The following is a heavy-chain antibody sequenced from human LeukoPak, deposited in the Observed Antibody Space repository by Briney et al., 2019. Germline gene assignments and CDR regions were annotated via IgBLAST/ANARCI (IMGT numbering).Heavy chain of an antibody. J-gene: IGHJ2*01. D-gene: IGHD3-9*01. CDR2: IYPGDSDT. CDR1: GYSFTSYW. CDR3: EDAIRYFDWLGKGYFDL. Sequence: GESLKISCKGSGYSFTSYWIGWVRQMPGKVLAWMGIIYPGDSDTRYSPSFQGQVTISADKSISTAYLQWSSLKASDTFLFQAEDAIRYFDWLGKGYFDLWGRGTLVTVSS. V-gene: IGHV5-51*01.